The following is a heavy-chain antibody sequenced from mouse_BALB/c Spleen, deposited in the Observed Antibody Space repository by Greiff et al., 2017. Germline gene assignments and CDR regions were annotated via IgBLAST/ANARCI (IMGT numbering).Heavy chain of an antibody. CDR2: ILPGSGST. D-gene: IGHD3-1*01. V-gene: IGHV1-9*01. CDR3: ASPARARAY. Sequence: VKLQESGAELMKPGASVKISCKATGYTFSSYWIEWVKQRPGHGLEWIGEILPGSGSTNYNEKFKGKATFTADTSSNTAYMQLSSLTSEDSAVYYCASPARARAYWGQGTLVTVSA. J-gene: IGHJ3*01. CDR1: GYTFSSYW.